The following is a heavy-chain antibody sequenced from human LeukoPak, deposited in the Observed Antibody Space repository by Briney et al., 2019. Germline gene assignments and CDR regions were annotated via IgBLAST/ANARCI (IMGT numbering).Heavy chain of an antibody. Sequence: GESLKISCKGSGYSFTSYWIGWVRQMPGKSLEWMGNIYPGDSDTRYSPSFQGQVTISADKSISTAYLQWSSLKASDTAMYYCARQYYDFWSGSTPGAFDIWGQGTMVTVSS. CDR3: ARQYYDFWSGSTPGAFDI. CDR2: IYPGDSDT. CDR1: GYSFTSYW. J-gene: IGHJ3*02. D-gene: IGHD3-3*01. V-gene: IGHV5-51*01.